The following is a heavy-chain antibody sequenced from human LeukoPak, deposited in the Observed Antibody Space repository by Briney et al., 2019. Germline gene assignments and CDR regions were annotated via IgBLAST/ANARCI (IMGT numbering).Heavy chain of an antibody. Sequence: GGSLRLSCAASGFTFSSYSMNWVRQAPGKGLEWVSSISSSSSYIYYADSVKGRFTISRDNAKNSLYLQMNSLRAEDTAVYYCARDLSDFWSGPLDYWGQGTLVTVSS. V-gene: IGHV3-21*01. CDR3: ARDLSDFWSGPLDY. CDR1: GFTFSSYS. CDR2: ISSSSSYI. J-gene: IGHJ4*02. D-gene: IGHD3-3*01.